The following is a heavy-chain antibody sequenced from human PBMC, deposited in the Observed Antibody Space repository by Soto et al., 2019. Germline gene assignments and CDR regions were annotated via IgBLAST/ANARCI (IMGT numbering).Heavy chain of an antibody. CDR1: GGSISSSSYY. CDR2: IYYSGRT. V-gene: IGHV4-39*01. J-gene: IGHJ4*02. D-gene: IGHD5-12*01. CDR3: ARLDSGYKRTYYFDS. Sequence: QLQLQESGPGLVKPSETLSLTCTVSGGSISSSSYYWGWVRQPPGKGLEWIGSIYYSGRTYYKSSLKSRVTISVDPSKNQFSLNLPSVTAADTAVYYCARLDSGYKRTYYFDSWGQGTLVTVSS.